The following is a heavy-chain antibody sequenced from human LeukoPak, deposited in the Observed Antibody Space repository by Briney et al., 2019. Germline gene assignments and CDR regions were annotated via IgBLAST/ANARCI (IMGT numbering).Heavy chain of an antibody. D-gene: IGHD2-2*01. CDR1: EFTFSSYA. CDR2: ISYDGSNK. CDR3: ARVRGYCSSTSCYSDY. Sequence: GGSRRLSCAASEFTFSSYAMHWVRKAPGKGLEWVAVISYDGSNKYYADSVKGRFTISRDNSKNTLYLQMNSLRAEDTAVYYCARVRGYCSSTSCYSDYWGQGTLVTVSS. J-gene: IGHJ4*02. V-gene: IGHV3-30-3*01.